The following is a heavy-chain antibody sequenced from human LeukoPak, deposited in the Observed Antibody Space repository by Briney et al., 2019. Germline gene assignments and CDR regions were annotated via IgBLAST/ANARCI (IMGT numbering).Heavy chain of an antibody. D-gene: IGHD6-19*01. J-gene: IGHJ4*02. CDR2: IYHSGST. Sequence: SETLSLTCAVSGYSISSGYYWGWIRQPPGKGLEGIGRIYHSGSTYYNPSLKRRVTISVDTSKNQFSLKLSSVTAADTAVYYCARLQWLPRFYFDYWGQGTLVTVSS. CDR1: GYSISSGYY. CDR3: ARLQWLPRFYFDY. V-gene: IGHV4-38-2*01.